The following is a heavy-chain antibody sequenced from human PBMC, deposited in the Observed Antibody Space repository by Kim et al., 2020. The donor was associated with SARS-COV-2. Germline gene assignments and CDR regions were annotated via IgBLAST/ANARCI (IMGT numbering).Heavy chain of an antibody. CDR1: GFTFDDYG. D-gene: IGHD2-2*01. Sequence: GGSLRLSCAASGFTFDDYGMSWVRQAPGKGLEWVSGINWNGGSTGYADSVKGRFTISRDNAKKSLYLQMNSLRAEDTALYYCARDPSPVVPAAPRQDFDYWGQGTLVTVSS. J-gene: IGHJ4*02. CDR2: INWNGGST. CDR3: ARDPSPVVPAAPRQDFDY. V-gene: IGHV3-20*04.